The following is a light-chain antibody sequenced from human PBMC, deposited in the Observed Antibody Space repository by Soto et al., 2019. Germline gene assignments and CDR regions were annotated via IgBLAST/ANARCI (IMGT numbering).Light chain of an antibody. J-gene: IGLJ1*01. V-gene: IGLV3-21*02. CDR2: DDH. CDR3: QVWDSSSDHYV. Sequence: LTQPPSVSVAPGQTARISCGGDNIGTKSVHWYQQKPGQAPVLVIYDDHDRPSGIPERFSGSNSGNTATLTITRVEAGDEADYYCQVWDSSSDHYVFAAGTKVTVL. CDR1: NIGTKS.